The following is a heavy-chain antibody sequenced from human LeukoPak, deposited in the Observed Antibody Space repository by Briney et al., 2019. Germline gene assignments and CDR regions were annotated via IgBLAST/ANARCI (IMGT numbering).Heavy chain of an antibody. V-gene: IGHV4-4*07. Sequence: SETLSLTCTVSGGSINNYYWSWIRQPAGKGLEWIGRIYTRGSTNYNPSLKSRVTMPVDTSKNQFSLKLSSVTAADTAVYYCARGRYCSADICSGGDAFDIWGQGTMVSVSS. D-gene: IGHD2-15*01. CDR3: ARGRYCSADICSGGDAFDI. J-gene: IGHJ3*02. CDR2: IYTRGST. CDR1: GGSINNYY.